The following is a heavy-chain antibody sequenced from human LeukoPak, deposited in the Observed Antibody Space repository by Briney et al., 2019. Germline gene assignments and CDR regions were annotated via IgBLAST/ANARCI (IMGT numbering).Heavy chain of an antibody. CDR1: GGSFSGYY. J-gene: IGHJ4*02. D-gene: IGHD5-12*01. Sequence: PSETLSLTCAVYGGSFSGYYWSWIRQPPGKGLEWIGEINHSGNTNYNPSLKSRVTISVDTSKNQFSLKLSSVTAADTAVYHCARTAGGYAAFDYWGQGTLVTVSS. V-gene: IGHV4-34*01. CDR2: INHSGNT. CDR3: ARTAGGYAAFDY.